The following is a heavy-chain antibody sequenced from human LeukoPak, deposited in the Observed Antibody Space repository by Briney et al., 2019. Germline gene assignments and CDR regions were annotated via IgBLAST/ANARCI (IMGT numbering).Heavy chain of an antibody. J-gene: IGHJ4*02. CDR1: GFTFDDYG. CDR3: AKAPVTTCSGGYCCPFDY. D-gene: IGHD2-15*01. CDR2: INWNGGST. V-gene: IGHV3-20*04. Sequence: GGSLRLSCAASGFTFDDYGMSWVRQAPGKGLEWVSGINWNGGSTGYADSVKGRFTISRDSYKNTLYLQMNSLRAEDAAVYYCAKAPVTTCSGGYCCPFDYWGQGNLVTVSS.